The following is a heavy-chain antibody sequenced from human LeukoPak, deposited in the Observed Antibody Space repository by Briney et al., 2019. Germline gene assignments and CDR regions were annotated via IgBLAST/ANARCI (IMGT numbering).Heavy chain of an antibody. J-gene: IGHJ3*02. Sequence: QAGGSLRLSCAAPGFTFSSYAMSWVRQAPGKGLEWVSAISGSGGSTYYADSVKGRFTISRDNSKNTLYLQMNSLRAEDTAVYYCAKRPVRSRAFDIWGQGTMVTVSS. CDR3: AKRPVRSRAFDI. CDR2: ISGSGGST. V-gene: IGHV3-23*01. CDR1: GFTFSSYA.